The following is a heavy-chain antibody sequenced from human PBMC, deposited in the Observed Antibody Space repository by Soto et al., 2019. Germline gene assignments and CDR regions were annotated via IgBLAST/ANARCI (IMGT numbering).Heavy chain of an antibody. CDR1: GFSLSTSGVG. V-gene: IGHV2-5*02. Sequence: QITLKESGPTLVKPTQTLTLTCTFSGFSLSTSGVGVGWIRQPPGTALEWLALIYWDDDKRYSPSLKSRLTITKYTSKNQVVLTMTNMDPVDTATYYCAHIGSMAVAGTFVMNWFDPWGQGTLVTVSS. D-gene: IGHD6-19*01. CDR2: IYWDDDK. J-gene: IGHJ5*02. CDR3: AHIGSMAVAGTFVMNWFDP.